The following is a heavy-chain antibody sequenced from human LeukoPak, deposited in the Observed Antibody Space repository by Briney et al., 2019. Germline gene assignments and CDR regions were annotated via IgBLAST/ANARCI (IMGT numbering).Heavy chain of an antibody. CDR2: IIPIFGTA. V-gene: IGHV1-69*13. D-gene: IGHD5-18*01. CDR3: AGGRGYSYGPKEP. CDR1: GGTFSSYA. Sequence: SVKISCKASGGTFSSYAISWVRQAPGQGLEWMGGIIPIFGTANYAQKFQGRVTITADESTSTAYMELSSQRSEDTAVYYCAGGRGYSYGPKEPWGQGTLVIVSS. J-gene: IGHJ5*02.